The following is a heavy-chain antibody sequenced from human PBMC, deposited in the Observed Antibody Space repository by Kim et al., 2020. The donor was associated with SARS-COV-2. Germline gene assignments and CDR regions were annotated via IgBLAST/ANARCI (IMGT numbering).Heavy chain of an antibody. Sequence: SYAASVKGRLTISRDNAKNTVYLQMNSLRAEDTAVYYCASTDYYYYAMDVWGQGTTVTVSS. CDR3: ASTDYYYYAMDV. V-gene: IGHV3-74*01. J-gene: IGHJ6*02.